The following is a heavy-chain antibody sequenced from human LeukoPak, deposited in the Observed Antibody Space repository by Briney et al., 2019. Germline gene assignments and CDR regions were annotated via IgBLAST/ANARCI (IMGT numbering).Heavy chain of an antibody. J-gene: IGHJ4*02. D-gene: IGHD1-26*01. CDR1: GYTLTELS. CDR3: ATVRGSYLRAINYFDH. Sequence: ASVKVSCKVSGYTLTELSMHWVRQAPGKGLEWMGGFDPEDGETIYAQKFQGRVTMTEDTSTDTAYMELSSLRSEDTAVYYCATVRGSYLRAINYFDHWGQGTLVTVSS. V-gene: IGHV1-24*01. CDR2: FDPEDGET.